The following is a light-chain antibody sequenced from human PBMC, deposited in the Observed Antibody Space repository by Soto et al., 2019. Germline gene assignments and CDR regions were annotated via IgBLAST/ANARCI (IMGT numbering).Light chain of an antibody. Sequence: QSALTQPASVSGSPGQSITISCTGTSSDVGGYNYVSWYQQHPGTAPKLMIYDVSNRPSGVSNRFSGSTSGNTASLTISGLQAEYEAEYYCSSYTSSSTIMVFGGGTQLTVL. V-gene: IGLV2-14*01. CDR3: SSYTSSSTIMV. J-gene: IGLJ2*01. CDR1: SSDVGGYNY. CDR2: DVS.